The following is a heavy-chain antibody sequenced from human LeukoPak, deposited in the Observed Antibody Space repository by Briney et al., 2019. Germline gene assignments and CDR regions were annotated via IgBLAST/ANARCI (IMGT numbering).Heavy chain of an antibody. D-gene: IGHD3-16*02. CDR2: ISSSSSTI. CDR3: ARVPFAPVSVIEISGSYRYYYGMDV. V-gene: IGHV3-48*04. J-gene: IGHJ6*02. CDR1: GFTFSSYS. Sequence: GGSLRLSCAASGFTFSSYSMNWVRQAPGKGLEWVSYISSSSSTIYYADSVKGRFTISRDNAKNSLYLQMNSLRAEDTAVYYCARVPFAPVSVIEISGSYRYYYGMDVWGQGTTVTVSS.